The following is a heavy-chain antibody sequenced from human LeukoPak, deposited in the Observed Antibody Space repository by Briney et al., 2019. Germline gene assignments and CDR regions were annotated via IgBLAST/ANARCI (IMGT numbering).Heavy chain of an antibody. CDR3: ARAIAAAGTACGY. CDR1: GFTFSSYS. V-gene: IGHV3-21*01. J-gene: IGHJ4*02. Sequence: GGSLRLSCAASGFTFSSYSMNWVRQAPGKGLEAVSSISSSSSYIYYPDSVKGRFTISRDNAKNSLYLQMNSLRAEDTAVYYCARAIAAAGTACGYWGQGTLVTVSS. CDR2: ISSSSSYI. D-gene: IGHD6-13*01.